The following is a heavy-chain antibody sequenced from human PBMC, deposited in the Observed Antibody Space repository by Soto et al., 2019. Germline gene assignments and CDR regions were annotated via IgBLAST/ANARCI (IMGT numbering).Heavy chain of an antibody. CDR1: GFTFSSYG. Sequence: GGSLRLSCAASGFTFSSYGMHWVRQAPGKGLEWGAVIWYDGSNKYYADSVKGRFTISRDNSKNTLHLQMNSLRAEDTAVHYCARGAPAYYDSSSYYFSCWGRGTLVT. CDR2: IWYDGSNK. CDR3: ARGAPAYYDSSSYYFSC. D-gene: IGHD3-22*01. V-gene: IGHV3-33*01. J-gene: IGHJ4*02.